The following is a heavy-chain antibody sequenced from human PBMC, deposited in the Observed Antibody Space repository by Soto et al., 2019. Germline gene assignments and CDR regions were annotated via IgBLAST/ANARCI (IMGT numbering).Heavy chain of an antibody. D-gene: IGHD2-2*01. CDR1: GGSISSSNW. CDR2: IYHSGST. CDR3: ARGVGGYYYGMDV. J-gene: IGHJ6*02. V-gene: IGHV4-4*02. Sequence: QVQLQESGPGLVKPSGTLSLTCAVSGGSISSSNWWSWVRQPPGKGLEWIGEIYHSGSTNYNPSLXXRXXIPVAKSKNQFSLKLSSVTAAATAVYYCARGVGGYYYGMDVWGQGTTVTVSS.